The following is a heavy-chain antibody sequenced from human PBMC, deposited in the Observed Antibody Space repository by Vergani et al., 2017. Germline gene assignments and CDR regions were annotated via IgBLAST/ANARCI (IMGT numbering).Heavy chain of an antibody. J-gene: IGHJ1*01. V-gene: IGHV1-18*01. D-gene: IGHD1-26*01. CDR1: GYTFTSYG. Sequence: QVQLVQSGAEVKKPGASVKVSCKASGYTFTSYGISWVRQAPGQGLGWRGWISAYNGNTNYAKKLQGRVTMTTDTSTSTAYMELRRLRSDDTAVYYCARDGGIVGEPGNYFQHWGQGTLVTVSS. CDR2: ISAYNGNT. CDR3: ARDGGIVGEPGNYFQH.